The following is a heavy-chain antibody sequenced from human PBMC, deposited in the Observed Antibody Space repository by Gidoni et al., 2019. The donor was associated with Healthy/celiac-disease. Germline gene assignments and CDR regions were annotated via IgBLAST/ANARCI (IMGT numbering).Heavy chain of an antibody. J-gene: IGHJ3*02. D-gene: IGHD1-26*01. V-gene: IGHV3-33*01. CDR3: ARAGMGATPIDAFDI. Sequence: QVQLVESGGGVVQPGRSLRLSCAASGFTFSSYGMHWVRQAPGKGLEWVAVIWYDGSNKYYADSVKGRFTISRDNSKNTLYLQMNSLRAEDTAVYYCARAGMGATPIDAFDIWGQGTMVTVSS. CDR1: GFTFSSYG. CDR2: IWYDGSNK.